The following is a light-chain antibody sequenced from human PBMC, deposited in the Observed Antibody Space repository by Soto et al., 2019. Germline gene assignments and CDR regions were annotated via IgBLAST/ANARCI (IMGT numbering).Light chain of an antibody. V-gene: IGKV3-11*01. CDR3: QQYGNLIT. CDR1: QSVNNY. J-gene: IGKJ5*01. CDR2: DTS. Sequence: EVVLTQSPATLSLSPGDGATLSCRASQSVNNYLAWYQQKPGRAPRLLIYDTSNRATDIPARFSGSGSGTDFTLTISSVAPEDFALYYGQQYGNLITFGQGRRLELK.